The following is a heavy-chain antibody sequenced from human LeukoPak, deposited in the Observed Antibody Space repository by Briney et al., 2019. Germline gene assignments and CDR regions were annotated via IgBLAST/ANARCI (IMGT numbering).Heavy chain of an antibody. J-gene: IGHJ6*03. V-gene: IGHV4-59*12. CDR1: GGSISSNY. CDR3: ARGLYYYGSGSYGYYYYYYMDV. CDR2: IYYSGST. D-gene: IGHD3-10*01. Sequence: SETLSLTCNVSGGSISSNYWSWIRQPPGKGLEWIGYIYYSGSTNYNPSLKSRVTISVDTSKNQFSLKLSSVTAADTAVYYCARGLYYYGSGSYGYYYYYYMDVWGKGTTVTVSS.